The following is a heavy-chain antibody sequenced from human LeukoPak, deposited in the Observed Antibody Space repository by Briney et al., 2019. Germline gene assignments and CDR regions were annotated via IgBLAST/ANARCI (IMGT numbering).Heavy chain of an antibody. J-gene: IGHJ4*02. CDR1: GFXFSTHS. CDR2: IGDNGAKT. Sequence: GGSLRLSCAASGFXFSTHSISWVRQAPGKGQEWVSGIGDNGAKTYYADFVKGRFTISRDNSKKTLYLQMNSLRAEDTAVYYCAKEYTTSWFTSLNWGQGTLVTVSS. D-gene: IGHD6-13*01. V-gene: IGHV3-23*01. CDR3: AKEYTTSWFTSLN.